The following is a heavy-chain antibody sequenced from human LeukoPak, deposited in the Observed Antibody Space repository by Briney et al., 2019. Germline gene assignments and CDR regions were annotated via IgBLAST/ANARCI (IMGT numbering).Heavy chain of an antibody. CDR1: GGSISSYS. Sequence: SETLSLTCTVSGGSISSYSWNWVRQPPGRGLEWIGYVYYSGSTNYNPSLKSRVTISVDTSKNQFSLKLSSVTAADTAVYYCASIMITFGGVIGVPRGAFDIWGQGTMVTVSS. V-gene: IGHV4-59*12. D-gene: IGHD3-16*02. J-gene: IGHJ3*02. CDR3: ASIMITFGGVIGVPRGAFDI. CDR2: VYYSGST.